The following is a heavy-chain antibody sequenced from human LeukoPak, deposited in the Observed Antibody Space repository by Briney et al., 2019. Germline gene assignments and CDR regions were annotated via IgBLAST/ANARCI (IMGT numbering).Heavy chain of an antibody. Sequence: GGSLRLSCAASGFTFSSYAMHWVRQAPGKGLEWVAVISYDGSNKYYADSVKGRFTISRDNSKNTLYLQMNSLRAEDTAVYYCARGHVGCTNGVCYTRAAAGLDYWGQGTLVTVSS. D-gene: IGHD2-8*01. J-gene: IGHJ4*02. CDR2: ISYDGSNK. CDR3: ARGHVGCTNGVCYTRAAAGLDY. CDR1: GFTFSSYA. V-gene: IGHV3-30*04.